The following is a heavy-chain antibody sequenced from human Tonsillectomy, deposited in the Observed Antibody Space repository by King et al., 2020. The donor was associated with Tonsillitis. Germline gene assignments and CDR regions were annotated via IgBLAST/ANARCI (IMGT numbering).Heavy chain of an antibody. Sequence: VQLQESGPGLVKPSETLSLTCTVSGGSVRTHYWSWIRQPPGKGLEWMGYIYDTGRTNYNPSLKSRVTISVDTSKNQFSLKLSSVTAADTAVYYCARQGGVGYFGMDVWGQGTTVTVSS. CDR1: GGSVRTHY. D-gene: IGHD1-26*01. CDR3: ARQGGVGYFGMDV. V-gene: IGHV4-59*08. J-gene: IGHJ6*02. CDR2: IYDTGRT.